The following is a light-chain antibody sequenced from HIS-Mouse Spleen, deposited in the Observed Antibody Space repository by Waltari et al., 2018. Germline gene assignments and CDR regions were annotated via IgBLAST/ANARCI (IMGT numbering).Light chain of an antibody. CDR3: CSYAGSSTWV. V-gene: IGLV2-23*01. J-gene: IGLJ3*02. CDR1: SRDVGSYNL. Sequence: QSALTQPASGSGSPGQSITISCTGTSRDVGSYNLFSWYQQHPGKAPKLMIYEGSKRPSGVSNRFSGSKSGNTASLTISGLQAEDEADYYCCSYAGSSTWVFGGGTKLTVL. CDR2: EGS.